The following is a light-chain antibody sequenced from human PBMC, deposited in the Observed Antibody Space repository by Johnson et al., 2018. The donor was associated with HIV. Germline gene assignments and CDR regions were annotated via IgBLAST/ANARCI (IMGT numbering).Light chain of an antibody. CDR3: GTWDNSLTPFYV. V-gene: IGLV1-51*02. CDR1: RSNIGNNY. CDR2: ENN. Sequence: QSVLTQPPSVSAAPGQKVTISCSGSRSNIGNNYVSWYQQLPGTAPKLLIYENNKRPSGIPDRFSGSKSGTSATLAITGLQTGDEADYYCGTWDNSLTPFYVFGTATKVTVL. J-gene: IGLJ1*01.